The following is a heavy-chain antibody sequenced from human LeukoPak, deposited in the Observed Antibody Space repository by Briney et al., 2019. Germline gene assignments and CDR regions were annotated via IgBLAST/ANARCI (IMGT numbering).Heavy chain of an antibody. V-gene: IGHV4-39*01. D-gene: IGHD3-10*01. CDR2: IYDSGST. CDR3: ARHYGP. J-gene: IGHJ5*02. CDR1: GGSIGSGYY. Sequence: SETLSLTCTVSGGSIGSGYYWGWIRQPPGKGLEWIGSIYDSGSTYYNPSLKSRVTISVDTSKNQFSLKLNSVTAADTAVYYCARHYGPWGQGTLVTVSS.